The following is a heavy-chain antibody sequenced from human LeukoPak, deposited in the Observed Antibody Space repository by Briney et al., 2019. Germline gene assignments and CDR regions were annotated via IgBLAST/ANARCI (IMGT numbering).Heavy chain of an antibody. CDR2: IDPSDSYT. CDR1: GYSFTSYW. V-gene: IGHV5-10-1*01. J-gene: IGHJ4*02. CDR3: AGHTPITMVRGVIINY. Sequence: GESLKISCKGSGYSFTSYWISWVRQMPGKGLDWMGRIDPSDSYTNYSPSFQGHVTISADESISTAYLQWSSLKASDTAMYYCAGHTPITMVRGVIINYWGQGTLVTVSS. D-gene: IGHD3-10*01.